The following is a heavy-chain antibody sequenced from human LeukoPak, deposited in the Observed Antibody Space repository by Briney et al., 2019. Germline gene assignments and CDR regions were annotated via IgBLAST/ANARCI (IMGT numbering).Heavy chain of an antibody. CDR2: ISSSGSTI. CDR1: GFTFSSYE. V-gene: IGHV3-48*03. Sequence: GGSLRLSCAASGFTFSSYEMNWVRQAPGKGLEWVSYISSSGSTIYYADSVKGRFTISRDNAKNSLYLQMNSLRAEDTAVYYCARGRVCSGGSCYYVRYYYMDVWGKGTTVTVSS. CDR3: ARGRVCSGGSCYYVRYYYMDV. J-gene: IGHJ6*03. D-gene: IGHD2-15*01.